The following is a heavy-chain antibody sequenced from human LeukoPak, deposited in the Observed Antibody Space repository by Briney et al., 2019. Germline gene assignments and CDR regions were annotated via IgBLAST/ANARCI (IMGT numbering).Heavy chain of an antibody. V-gene: IGHV3-21*01. CDR2: ISSSSSYI. CDR3: ARGFGTVVTPIDY. CDR1: GFTFSSYS. Sequence: PGRSLRLSCAASGFTFSSYSMNWVRQAPGKGLEWVSAISSSSSYIYYADSVKGRFTISRDNAKNSLYLQMNSLRAEDTAVYYCARGFGTVVTPIDYWGQGTLVTVSS. J-gene: IGHJ4*02. D-gene: IGHD4-23*01.